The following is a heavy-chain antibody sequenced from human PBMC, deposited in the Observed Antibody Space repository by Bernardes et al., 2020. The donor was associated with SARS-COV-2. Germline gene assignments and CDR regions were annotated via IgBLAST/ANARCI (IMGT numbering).Heavy chain of an antibody. D-gene: IGHD3-10*01. CDR1: GGSIRSSY. Sequence: SETLTTTCTVSGGSIRSSYWSWIRQPPGPGLEWIGYIYYSGSTHYNPSLKSRVTISVDTSKNQFSLKLSSVTAADTAVYYCARLYGSGSFDYWGQGTLVT. CDR3: ARLYGSGSFDY. CDR2: IYYSGST. V-gene: IGHV4-59*01. J-gene: IGHJ4*02.